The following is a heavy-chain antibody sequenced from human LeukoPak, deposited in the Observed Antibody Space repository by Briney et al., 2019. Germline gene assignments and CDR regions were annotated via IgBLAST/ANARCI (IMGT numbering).Heavy chain of an antibody. D-gene: IGHD1-14*01. CDR1: GGSISSSDYF. Sequence: PSETLSLTCTVSGGSISSSDYFWGWIRQPPGKGLEWVATVYYNENTYYNPSLKSRVTISVDTSKNEFSLKVNSVTAADTAVYYCAGLIRPGWFDPWGQGTLVTVSS. J-gene: IGHJ5*02. CDR2: VYYNENT. V-gene: IGHV4-39*01. CDR3: AGLIRPGWFDP.